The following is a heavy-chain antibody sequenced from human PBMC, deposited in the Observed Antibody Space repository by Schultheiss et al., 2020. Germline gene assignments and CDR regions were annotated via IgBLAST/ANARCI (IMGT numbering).Heavy chain of an antibody. J-gene: IGHJ4*02. CDR3: ARGKTYFYDSTADSPHFDS. CDR2: ISYDGSAT. CDR1: GFTFTNYG. D-gene: IGHD3-22*01. Sequence: SLRLSCAASGFTFTNYGMHWVRQAPGKGLEWVSLISYDGSATYYLDSGKGRFTISRDNSQNTLYLQMNSLRTEDTAVYFCARGKTYFYDSTADSPHFDSWGQGTLVTVSS. V-gene: IGHV3-30*03.